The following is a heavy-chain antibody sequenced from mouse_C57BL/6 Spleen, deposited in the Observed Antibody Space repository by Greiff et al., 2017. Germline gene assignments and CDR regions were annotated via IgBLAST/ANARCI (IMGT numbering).Heavy chain of an antibody. J-gene: IGHJ1*03. CDR1: GYTFTSYW. Sequence: QVQLQQPGAELVRPGTSVKLSCKASGYTFTSYWMHWVKQRPGQGLEWIGVIDPSDSYTNYNPKFKGKATLTVDTSSSTAYMQLSSLTSEDSAVYYCARRYGSSYWYFDVWGTGTTVTVSS. D-gene: IGHD1-1*01. CDR2: IDPSDSYT. CDR3: ARRYGSSYWYFDV. V-gene: IGHV1-59*01.